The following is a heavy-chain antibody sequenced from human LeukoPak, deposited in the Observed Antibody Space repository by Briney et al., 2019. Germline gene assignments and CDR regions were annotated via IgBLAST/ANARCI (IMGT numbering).Heavy chain of an antibody. CDR1: GGSISSYY. J-gene: IGHJ1*01. V-gene: IGHV4-59*08. CDR3: ARWSGSYYEGYFQH. CDR2: IYYSGST. D-gene: IGHD1-26*01. Sequence: SETLSLTCTVSGGSISSYYWSWIRQPPGKGLEWIGYIYYSGSTNYNPSLKSRVTISVDTSKNQFSLKLSSVTAADTAVYYCARWSGSYYEGYFQHWGQGTLVTVSS.